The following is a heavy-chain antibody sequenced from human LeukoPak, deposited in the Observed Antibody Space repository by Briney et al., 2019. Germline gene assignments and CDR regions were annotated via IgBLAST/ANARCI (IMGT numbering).Heavy chain of an antibody. CDR2: IYTSGST. V-gene: IGHV4-61*02. D-gene: IGHD4-17*01. J-gene: IGHJ5*02. CDR1: GGSISSGSYY. CDR3: ARNGDYVIGWFDP. Sequence: PSETLSLTCTVSGGSISSGSYYWSWIRQPAGKGLEWIGRIYTSGSTNYNPSLKSRVTISVGTSKNQFSLKLSSVTAADTAVYYCARNGDYVIGWFDPWGQGTLVTVSS.